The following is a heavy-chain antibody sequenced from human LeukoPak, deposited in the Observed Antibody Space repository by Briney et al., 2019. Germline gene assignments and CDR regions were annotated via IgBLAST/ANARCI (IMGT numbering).Heavy chain of an antibody. CDR2: ISYDGSNK. CDR1: GFTFSSYA. Sequence: GGSLRLSCAASGFTFSSYAMHWVRQAPGKGLEWVAVISYDGSNKYYADSVKGRFTISRDNSKNTLYLQMNSLRAEDTAVYYCARGLGWELLLPFDYWGQGTLVTVSS. V-gene: IGHV3-30-3*01. D-gene: IGHD1-26*01. CDR3: ARGLGWELLLPFDY. J-gene: IGHJ4*02.